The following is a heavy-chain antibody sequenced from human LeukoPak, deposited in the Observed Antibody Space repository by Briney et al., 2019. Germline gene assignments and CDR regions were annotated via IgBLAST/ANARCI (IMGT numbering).Heavy chain of an antibody. CDR1: GFTFSNYA. V-gene: IGHV3-23*01. J-gene: IGHJ6*02. Sequence: GGSLRLFCAASGFTFSNYAMNWVRQAPGKGLEWVSTISGSGGGTYYADSVKGRFTISRDNSKNTLYLQMNSLRAEDTAVYYCAKGDSNYNYYGMDVWGQGTTVTVSS. CDR2: ISGSGGGT. CDR3: AKGDSNYNYYGMDV.